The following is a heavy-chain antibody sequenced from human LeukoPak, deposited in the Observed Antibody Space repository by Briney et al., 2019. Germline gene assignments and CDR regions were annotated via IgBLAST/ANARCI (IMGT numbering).Heavy chain of an antibody. Sequence: GGSLRLSCAASGFTFSGYSMNWVRHVPGEGLVRVSGINNDGSSTSYADSVKGRFAISRDNARSTLYLQMNSLRVEDTAVYYCTSLTRSVAWDYWGQGTLVTVSS. CDR2: INNDGSST. CDR3: TSLTRSVAWDY. V-gene: IGHV3-74*01. CDR1: GFTFSGYS. D-gene: IGHD6-19*01. J-gene: IGHJ4*02.